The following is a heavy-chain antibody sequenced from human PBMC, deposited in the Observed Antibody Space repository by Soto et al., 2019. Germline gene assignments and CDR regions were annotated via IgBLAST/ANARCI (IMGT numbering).Heavy chain of an antibody. CDR3: AHRPLAVAAVSYYFGY. Sequence: QITLKESGPTLVKPTQTLTLTCTFSGFSLSTSGVGVGWIRQPPGKALEWLALIFWNDDKRYSPSLKSRLAITKVTSKNQVVLTMTCMDPVDSATYYCAHRPLAVAAVSYYFGYWGQGALVTVSS. J-gene: IGHJ4*02. CDR2: IFWNDDK. D-gene: IGHD6-19*01. V-gene: IGHV2-5*01. CDR1: GFSLSTSGVG.